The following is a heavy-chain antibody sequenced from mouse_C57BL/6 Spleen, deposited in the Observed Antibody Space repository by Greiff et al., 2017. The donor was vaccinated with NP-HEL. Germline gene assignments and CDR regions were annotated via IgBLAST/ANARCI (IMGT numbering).Heavy chain of an antibody. Sequence: QVQLQQSGPGLVQPSQSLSITCTVSGFSLTSYGVHWVRQSPGKGLEWLGVIWSGGSTDYNAAFISRLSISKDNSKSQVFFKMNSLQADDTAIYYCARNPIYYEALAWFAYWGQGTLVTVSA. CDR3: ARNPIYYEALAWFAY. D-gene: IGHD1-1*01. J-gene: IGHJ3*01. CDR2: IWSGGST. CDR1: GFSLTSYG. V-gene: IGHV2-2*01.